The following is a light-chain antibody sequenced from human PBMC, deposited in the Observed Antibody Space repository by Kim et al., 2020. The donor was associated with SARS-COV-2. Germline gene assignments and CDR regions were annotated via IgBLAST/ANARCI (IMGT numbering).Light chain of an antibody. J-gene: IGLJ3*02. CDR2: RNN. V-gene: IGLV1-47*01. CDR3: ATWDNSLSGWM. CDR1: TSNIGTNY. Sequence: QSVLTQPPSASGAPGQWVSVSCSGSTSNIGTNYVYWYQHLPGTAPKLLIYRNNQRPSGVSERFSGSKSGTSASLAIGGLRSEDEADYYCATWDNSLSGWMFGGGTQLTVL.